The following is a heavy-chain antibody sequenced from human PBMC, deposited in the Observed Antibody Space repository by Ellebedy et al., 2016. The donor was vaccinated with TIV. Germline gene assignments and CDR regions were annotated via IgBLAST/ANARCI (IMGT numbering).Heavy chain of an antibody. V-gene: IGHV1-2*02. CDR2: INPKSGGI. J-gene: IGHJ5*02. Sequence: ASVKVSCXASGYTFTGQYMHWVRQAPAQGLEWMGCINPKSGGINYAPKFQGRVTMTRDTSISTAYMELSRLRSDDTAIYYCASLAMAGMFWFDPWGQGTLVTVSS. D-gene: IGHD6-19*01. CDR1: GYTFTGQY. CDR3: ASLAMAGMFWFDP.